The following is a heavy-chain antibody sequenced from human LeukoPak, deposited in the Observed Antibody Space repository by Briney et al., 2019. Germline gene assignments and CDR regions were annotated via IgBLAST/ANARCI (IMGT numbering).Heavy chain of an antibody. Sequence: SQTLSLTCTVSGGSISSGGYYWSWIRQHPGEGLEWIGYIYYSGSTYYNPSLRSPVTISIDTSKNQFSLKLSSVTAADTAVYYCATLDYGDLTFDYWGQGTLVTVSS. CDR2: IYYSGST. CDR1: GGSISSGGYY. CDR3: ATLDYGDLTFDY. J-gene: IGHJ4*02. D-gene: IGHD4-17*01. V-gene: IGHV4-31*01.